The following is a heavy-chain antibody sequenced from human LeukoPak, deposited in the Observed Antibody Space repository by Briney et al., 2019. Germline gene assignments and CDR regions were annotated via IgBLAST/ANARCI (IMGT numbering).Heavy chain of an antibody. J-gene: IGHJ4*02. CDR3: ARDSAGDPLYYFDY. V-gene: IGHV4-61*02. Sequence: PSETLSLTCTVSGGSISSGSYYWSWIRQPAGKGLEWIGRIYTSGSTNYNPSLKSRVTISVDTSKNQFSLKLSSVTAADTAVYYCARDSAGDPLYYFDYWGQGTLVTVSS. CDR2: IYTSGST. CDR1: GGSISSGSYY. D-gene: IGHD7-27*01.